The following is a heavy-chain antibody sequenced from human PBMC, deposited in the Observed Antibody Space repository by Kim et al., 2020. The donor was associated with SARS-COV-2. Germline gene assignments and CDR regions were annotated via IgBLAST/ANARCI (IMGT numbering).Heavy chain of an antibody. Sequence: STYYPDSVKGRFTISRDNSKNTLYLQMNSLRAEDTAVYYCARDRPRYPRDWGQGTLVTVSS. J-gene: IGHJ4*02. CDR2: ST. V-gene: IGHV3-66*01. D-gene: IGHD1-20*01. CDR3: ARDRPRYPRD.